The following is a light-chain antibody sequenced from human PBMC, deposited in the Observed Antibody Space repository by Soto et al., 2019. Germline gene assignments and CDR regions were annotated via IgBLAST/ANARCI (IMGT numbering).Light chain of an antibody. CDR2: EVN. CDR3: SSYTTSSTVV. CDR1: STDVGAYNY. Sequence: QSALTQPAPVSGSPGQSITISCTGTSTDVGAYNYVSWYQQHPGKAPKLMIYEVNNRPSGVSHRFSGSKSANTASLTISGLQAEDEADYYCSSYTTSSTVVFGGGTKLTVL. V-gene: IGLV2-14*01. J-gene: IGLJ2*01.